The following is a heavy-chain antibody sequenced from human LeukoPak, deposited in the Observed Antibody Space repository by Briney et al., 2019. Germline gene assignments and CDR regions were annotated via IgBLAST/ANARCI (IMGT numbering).Heavy chain of an antibody. Sequence: GGSLRLSCAASGFTFSSYAMHWVRQAPGKGLEWVAVISYDGSNKYYADSVKGRFTISRDNSKNTLSLQMNSLRAEDTAVYYCARLYSGYDSSVDYWGQGILVTVSS. CDR2: ISYDGSNK. CDR1: GFTFSSYA. D-gene: IGHD5-12*01. J-gene: IGHJ4*02. V-gene: IGHV3-30-3*01. CDR3: ARLYSGYDSSVDY.